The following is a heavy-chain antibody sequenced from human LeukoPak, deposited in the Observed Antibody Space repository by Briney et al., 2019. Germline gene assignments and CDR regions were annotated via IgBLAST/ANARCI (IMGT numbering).Heavy chain of an antibody. J-gene: IGHJ3*02. D-gene: IGHD6-6*01. CDR3: ASSKQLGSGAFDI. CDR1: GYTFTSYD. CDR2: MNPNSGNT. V-gene: IGHV1-8*03. Sequence: ASVKVSCKASGYTFTSYDINWVRQATGQGLEWMGWMNPNSGNTGYAQKFQGRVTITRNTSISTAYMELSSLRSEDTAVYYCASSKQLGSGAFDIWGQGTMVTVSS.